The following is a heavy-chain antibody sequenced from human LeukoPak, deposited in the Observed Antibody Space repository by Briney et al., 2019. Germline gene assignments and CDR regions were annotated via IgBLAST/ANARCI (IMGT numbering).Heavy chain of an antibody. CDR3: ARVFYGSGTGPYYGMDV. D-gene: IGHD3-10*01. CDR2: MYNSGSA. J-gene: IGHJ6*02. V-gene: IGHV4-31*03. CDR1: GGSISSEGYF. Sequence: SETLSLTCTVSGGSISSEGYFWSWIRQHPGKGLEWVGYMYNSGSAYHYNPSLKSRITMSVDTSKNQFSLTLTSVTAADTAVYYCARVFYGSGTGPYYGMDVWGQGTTVTVSS.